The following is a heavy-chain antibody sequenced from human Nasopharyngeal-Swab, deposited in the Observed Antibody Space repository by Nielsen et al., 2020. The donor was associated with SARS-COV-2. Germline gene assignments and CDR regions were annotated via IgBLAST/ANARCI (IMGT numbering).Heavy chain of an antibody. Sequence: RQAPGKGLEWIGGIYYSGSTYYNPSLKSRVTISVDTSKNQFSLKLSSVTAADTAVYYCARQIPEIRYYYYYMDVWGKGTTVTVSS. V-gene: IGHV4-39*01. J-gene: IGHJ6*03. D-gene: IGHD1-14*01. CDR3: ARQIPEIRYYYYYMDV. CDR2: IYYSGST.